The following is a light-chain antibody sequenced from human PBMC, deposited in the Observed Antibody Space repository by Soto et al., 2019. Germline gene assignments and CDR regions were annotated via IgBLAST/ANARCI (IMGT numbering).Light chain of an antibody. J-gene: IGLJ2*01. CDR1: SSDIGGYNY. Sequence: QSVLAQPASVSGSPGQSITISCTGTSSDIGGYNYVSWYQQHPGKAPKLMIYEVSSRPSGASNRFSGSKSGNTASLTISGLQAEDEADYYCSSYTSRSTPVFGGGTQLTVL. V-gene: IGLV2-14*01. CDR3: SSYTSRSTPV. CDR2: EVS.